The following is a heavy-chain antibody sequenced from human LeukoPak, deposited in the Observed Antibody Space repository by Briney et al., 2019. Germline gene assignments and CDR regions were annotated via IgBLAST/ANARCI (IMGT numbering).Heavy chain of an antibody. CDR1: GFTFSSYA. D-gene: IGHD6-19*01. CDR3: AKVPVPYSSGWAHFDY. Sequence: PGGSLRLSCAASGFTFSSYAMSWVRQAPGKGLEWVSAISGSGGSTYYADSVKGRFTISRDNSKNTLYLQMNSPRAEDTAVYYCAKVPVPYSSGWAHFDYWGQGTLVTVSS. V-gene: IGHV3-23*01. CDR2: ISGSGGST. J-gene: IGHJ4*02.